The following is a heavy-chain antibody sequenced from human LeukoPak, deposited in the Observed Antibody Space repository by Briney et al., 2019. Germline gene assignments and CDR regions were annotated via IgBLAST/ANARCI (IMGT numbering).Heavy chain of an antibody. V-gene: IGHV3-66*01. CDR2: IYSGGST. CDR3: VREYDSSGYYYFDY. D-gene: IGHD3-22*01. CDR1: GFTVSSNY. J-gene: IGHJ4*02. Sequence: GGSLRLSCAASGFTVSSNYMSWVRQAPGKGLEWVSVIYSGGSTYYADSVKGRFTISRDNSKNTLYLQMNGLRAEDTAVYYCVREYDSSGYYYFDYWGQGTLVTDSS.